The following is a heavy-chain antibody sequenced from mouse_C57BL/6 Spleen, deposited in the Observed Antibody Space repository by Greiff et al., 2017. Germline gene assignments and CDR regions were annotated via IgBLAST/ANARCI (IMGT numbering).Heavy chain of an antibody. Sequence: EVMLVESGGGLVKPGGSLKLSCAASGFTFSDYGMHWVRQAPEKGLEWVAYISSGSSTIYYADKVKGRFTIARDNAKNTLFLQMTSLRSEDTAMYYCAKFMTTVVERHYYAKDYWGQGTSGTVSS. CDR2: ISSGSSTI. D-gene: IGHD1-1*01. CDR1: GFTFSDYG. V-gene: IGHV5-17*01. J-gene: IGHJ4*01. CDR3: AKFMTTVVERHYYAKDY.